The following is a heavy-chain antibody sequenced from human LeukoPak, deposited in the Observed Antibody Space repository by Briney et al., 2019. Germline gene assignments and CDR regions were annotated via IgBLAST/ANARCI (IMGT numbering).Heavy chain of an antibody. Sequence: GGSLRLSCAASGFXFSSYAMSWVRQAPGKGLEWVSAISGSGGSTYYADSVKGRFTISRDNSKNTLYLQMNSLRAEATAVYYCAKDFRYDSSGSLDAFDIWGQGTMVTVSS. V-gene: IGHV3-23*01. CDR2: ISGSGGST. CDR3: AKDFRYDSSGSLDAFDI. J-gene: IGHJ3*02. CDR1: GFXFSSYA. D-gene: IGHD3-22*01.